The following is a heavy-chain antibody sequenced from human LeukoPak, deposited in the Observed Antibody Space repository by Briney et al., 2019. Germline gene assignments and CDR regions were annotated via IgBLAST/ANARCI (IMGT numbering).Heavy chain of an antibody. CDR1: GGSISSGGNS. Sequence: RASETLSLTCAVSGGSISSGGNSWSWIRQPPGKGLEWIGYIYHSGSTYYNPSLKSRVTISVDRSKNQFSLKLSSVTAADTAVYYCARGQWGSNAYGNWFDPWGQGTLVTVSS. V-gene: IGHV4-30-2*01. CDR2: IYHSGST. CDR3: ARGQWGSNAYGNWFDP. D-gene: IGHD6-13*01. J-gene: IGHJ5*02.